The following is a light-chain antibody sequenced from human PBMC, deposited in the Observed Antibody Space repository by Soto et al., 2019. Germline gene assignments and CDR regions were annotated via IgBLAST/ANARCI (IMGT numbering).Light chain of an antibody. CDR2: DAS. J-gene: IGKJ1*01. Sequence: DIQMTQSPSTLSASVGDRVTITCRASQSISNWLAWYQQKPGKAPKLLIYDASNLESGVPSRFSGSGSGTEFTLTFSSLQPDDFATYYCQQYNSFSQTFGQGTKVDIK. CDR3: QQYNSFSQT. V-gene: IGKV1-5*01. CDR1: QSISNW.